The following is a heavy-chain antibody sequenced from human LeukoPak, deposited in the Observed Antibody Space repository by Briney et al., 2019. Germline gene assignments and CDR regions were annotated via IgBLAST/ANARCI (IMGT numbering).Heavy chain of an antibody. CDR1: GFTFSSYA. Sequence: GGSLRLSCAASGFTFSSYAMSWVRQAPGKGLEWVSGISWNSGSIGYADSVKGRFTISRDNAKNSLYLQMNSLRAEDTALYYCAKDMGVWGKGTTVTISS. D-gene: IGHD1-26*01. J-gene: IGHJ6*04. V-gene: IGHV3-9*01. CDR2: ISWNSGSI. CDR3: AKDMGV.